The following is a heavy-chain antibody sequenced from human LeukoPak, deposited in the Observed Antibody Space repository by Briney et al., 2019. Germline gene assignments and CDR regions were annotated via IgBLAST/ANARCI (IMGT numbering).Heavy chain of an antibody. CDR2: MNPNSGNT. CDR3: VIVEWWELNLGAFDI. Sequence: GASVNVSCKASGYTFTSYDINWVRQATGQGLEWMGWMNPNSGNTGYAQKFQGRVTMTRNTSISTAYMELSSLGSEDTAVYYCVIVEWWELNLGAFDIWGQGTMVTVSS. D-gene: IGHD2-15*01. J-gene: IGHJ3*02. V-gene: IGHV1-8*01. CDR1: GYTFTSYD.